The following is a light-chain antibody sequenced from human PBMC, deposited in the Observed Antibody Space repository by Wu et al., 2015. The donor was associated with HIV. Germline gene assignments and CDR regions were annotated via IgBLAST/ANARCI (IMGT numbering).Light chain of an antibody. J-gene: IGKJ1*01. CDR1: QSVSSF. Sequence: EIVLTQSPGTLSLSPGERATLSCRASQSVSSFLAWYRQKPGQAPRLLIYDASNRATGIPARFSGSGSGTDFTLTISSLEPEDFAIYYCQQRSTWPWTFGQGTQGWRSN. V-gene: IGKV3-11*01. CDR3: QQRSTWPWT. CDR2: DAS.